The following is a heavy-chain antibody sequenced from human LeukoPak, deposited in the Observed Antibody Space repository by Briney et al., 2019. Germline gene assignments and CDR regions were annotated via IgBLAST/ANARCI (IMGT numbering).Heavy chain of an antibody. CDR2: ISGSGGST. Sequence: GGSLRLSCAASGFTFSSYAMSWVRQAPGKGLEWVSAISGSGGSTYYADSVKGRSTISRDNSKNTLYLQMNSLRAEDTAVYYCAKDRGSSWHNDAFDIWGQGTMVTVSS. CDR3: AKDRGSSWHNDAFDI. V-gene: IGHV3-23*01. CDR1: GFTFSSYA. J-gene: IGHJ3*02. D-gene: IGHD6-13*01.